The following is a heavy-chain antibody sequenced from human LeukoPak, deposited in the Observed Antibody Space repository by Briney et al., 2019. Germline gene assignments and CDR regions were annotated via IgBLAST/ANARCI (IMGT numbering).Heavy chain of an antibody. CDR1: GFTFSSYS. CDR3: ARGNGRYCSGGSCYPYFDY. Sequence: PGGSLRLSCAASGFTFSSYSMNWVRQAPGKGLEWVPSISSSSSYIYYADSVKGRFTISRDNAKNSLYLQMNSLRAEDTAVYYCARGNGRYCSGGSCYPYFDYWGQGTLVTVSS. V-gene: IGHV3-21*01. J-gene: IGHJ4*02. D-gene: IGHD2-15*01. CDR2: ISSSSSYI.